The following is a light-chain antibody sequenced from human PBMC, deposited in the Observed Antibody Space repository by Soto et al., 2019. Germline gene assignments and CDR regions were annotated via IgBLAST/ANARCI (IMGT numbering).Light chain of an antibody. V-gene: IGKV3-11*01. CDR1: QYVGTR. CDR2: YTS. CDR3: HQRQSWPRT. Sequence: EIVLTQSPATLSSSPGDTATLSCRASQYVGTRLAWYQHKPGQAPRLLIYYTSNRATGIPARFSGSGSGTDVTLTISSLAPEDFAIESGHQRQSWPRTFGQGTKVDIK. J-gene: IGKJ1*01.